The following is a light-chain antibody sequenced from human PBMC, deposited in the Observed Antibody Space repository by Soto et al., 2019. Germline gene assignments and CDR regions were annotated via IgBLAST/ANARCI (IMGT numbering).Light chain of an antibody. CDR3: QQYGSSPRT. CDR2: GAS. J-gene: IGKJ1*01. Sequence: EIVLTQSPGTLSLSPGERATLSCRASLSVSSSYLAWYQQKPGQAPRLLIFGASSRATGIPDRFSGSGSGTDFTLTISRLEPEDFAVYYCQQYGSSPRTFGQGTKVEI. V-gene: IGKV3-20*01. CDR1: LSVSSSY.